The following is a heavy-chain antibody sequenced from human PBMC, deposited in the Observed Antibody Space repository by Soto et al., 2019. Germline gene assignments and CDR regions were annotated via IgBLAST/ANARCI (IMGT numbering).Heavy chain of an antibody. V-gene: IGHV3-33*01. CDR3: ARWGDERRLDY. CDR1: GFTFSSHG. CDR2: IWYDGSNK. J-gene: IGHJ4*02. Sequence: GGSLRLSCAASGFTFSSHGIHWVRQAPGKGLEWVAVIWYDGSNKYYADSVKGRFTISRDNSKNMLFLQMNSLRAEDTAVYYCARWGDERRLDYWGQGTLVTVSS. D-gene: IGHD3-16*01.